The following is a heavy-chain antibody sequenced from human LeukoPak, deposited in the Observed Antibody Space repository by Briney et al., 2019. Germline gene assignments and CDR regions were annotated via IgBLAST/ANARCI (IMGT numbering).Heavy chain of an antibody. CDR3: ARVLYNRGAFDI. D-gene: IGHD1-14*01. J-gene: IGHJ3*02. Sequence: GGSLRLSCAAPGFTFSSYSMNWVRQAPGKGLEWVASISSSSSYIYYADSVKGRFTISRDNAKNSLYLQMNSLRAEDTAVYYCARVLYNRGAFDIWGQGTMVTVSS. CDR2: ISSSSSYI. CDR1: GFTFSSYS. V-gene: IGHV3-21*04.